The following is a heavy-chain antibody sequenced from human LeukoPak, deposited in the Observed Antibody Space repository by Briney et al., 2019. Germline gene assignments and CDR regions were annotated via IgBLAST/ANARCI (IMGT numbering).Heavy chain of an antibody. D-gene: IGHD6-13*01. V-gene: IGHV3-74*01. Sequence: GGSLRLSCAASGFTFSTYWMHWVRQVPGKGLVWVSHVNGGGTSTSYVGSVKGRFTISRDNAKNMLYLQMDSLRADDTAVYYCARGAGGLDYWGQGILVTVSS. J-gene: IGHJ4*02. CDR3: ARGAGGLDY. CDR2: VNGGGTST. CDR1: GFTFSTYW.